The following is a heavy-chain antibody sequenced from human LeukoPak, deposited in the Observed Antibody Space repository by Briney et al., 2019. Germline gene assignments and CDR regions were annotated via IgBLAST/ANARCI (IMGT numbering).Heavy chain of an antibody. CDR1: GYSFTSYW. CDR2: IYPGDSDT. D-gene: IGHD2-15*01. Sequence: GESLKISCKGSGYSFTSYWIGWVRQMPGKGLEWMGIIYPGDSDTRYSPSFQGQVTISADKSISTAYLQWSSLKASDTAMYYCASSKGYCSGGSCYYWFDPWGQGTLVTVSS. J-gene: IGHJ5*02. CDR3: ASSKGYCSGGSCYYWFDP. V-gene: IGHV5-51*01.